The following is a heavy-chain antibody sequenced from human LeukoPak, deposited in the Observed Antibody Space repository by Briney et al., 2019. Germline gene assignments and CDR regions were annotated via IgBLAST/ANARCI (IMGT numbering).Heavy chain of an antibody. CDR3: ARERVSWFDP. V-gene: IGHV1-69*01. CDR2: IIPIFGTA. Sequence: SVKVSCKASGGTFSSYAISWVRQAPGQGLEWMGGIIPIFGTANYAQKFQGRVTITADESTSTAYMGLSSLRSEDTAVYYCARERVSWFDPWGQGTLVTVSS. D-gene: IGHD3-22*01. J-gene: IGHJ5*02. CDR1: GGTFSSYA.